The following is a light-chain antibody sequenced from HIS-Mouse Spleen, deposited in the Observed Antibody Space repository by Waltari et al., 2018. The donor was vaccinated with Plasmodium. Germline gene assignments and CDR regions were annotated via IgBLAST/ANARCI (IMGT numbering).Light chain of an antibody. V-gene: IGLV2-8*01. CDR2: EVS. Sequence: QSALPQPPSASGSPGQSVPIPCLGTSSDVGGYNYVSWYQQHPGKAPKLMVSEVSKRPSGVPDRFSGSKSGNTASLTVSGLQAEDEADYYCSSYAGSNNLVFGGGTKLTVL. CDR3: SSYAGSNNLV. J-gene: IGLJ2*01. CDR1: SSDVGGYNY.